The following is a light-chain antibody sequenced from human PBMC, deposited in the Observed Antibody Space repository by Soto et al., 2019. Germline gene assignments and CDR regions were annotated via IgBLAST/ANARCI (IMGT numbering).Light chain of an antibody. Sequence: DIQRTQSRSSLSASVGDRVTINFQASQNINNYLNWYQQKPGRAPKLLIYDASNLEAGVPSRFRGSGSGTDFTITISRLQPEDIATYYCQQYENLPTLGHGTRLEIK. CDR1: QNINNY. CDR2: DAS. V-gene: IGKV1-33*01. J-gene: IGKJ5*01. CDR3: QQYENLPT.